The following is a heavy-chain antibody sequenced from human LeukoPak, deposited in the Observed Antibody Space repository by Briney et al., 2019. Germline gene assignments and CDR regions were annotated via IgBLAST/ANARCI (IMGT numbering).Heavy chain of an antibody. CDR3: AKGGCSSTSCRLNP. D-gene: IGHD2-2*01. CDR1: GFTFDDYA. J-gene: IGHJ5*02. V-gene: IGHV3-9*03. Sequence: GRSLRLSCAASGFTFDDYAMHWVRQAPGKGLEWVSGISWNSGSIGYADSVKGRFTISRDNAKNSLYLQMNSLRAEDMALYYCAKGGCSSTSCRLNPWGQGTLVTVSS. CDR2: ISWNSGSI.